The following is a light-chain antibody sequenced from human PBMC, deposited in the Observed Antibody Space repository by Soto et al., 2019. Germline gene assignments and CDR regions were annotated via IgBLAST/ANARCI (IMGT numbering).Light chain of an antibody. CDR1: LSVSSSY. CDR3: QQYGSSSIT. J-gene: IGKJ5*01. Sequence: VLTDSRATRCWSPGVVCTLSFVASLSVSSSYLAWYQQKPGRTPRLLIQGASSRVTGIPDRFSGRGPGTDFTLTISRLEPEDFAVYYCQQYGSSSITFGQGTRLEIK. CDR2: GAS. V-gene: IGKV3-20*01.